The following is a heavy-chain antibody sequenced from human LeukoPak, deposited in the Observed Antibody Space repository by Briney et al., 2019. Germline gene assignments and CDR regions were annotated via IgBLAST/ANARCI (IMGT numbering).Heavy chain of an antibody. J-gene: IGHJ4*02. Sequence: PSETLSLTCTVSGGSISSYYWSWIRQPAGKGLEWIGRIYTSGSTNYNPSLKSRVTMSVDTSKNQFSLKLSSVTAADTAVYYCARVNVLLWFGELLEFDYWGQGTLVTVSS. CDR2: IYTSGST. CDR1: GGSISSYY. CDR3: ARVNVLLWFGELLEFDY. D-gene: IGHD3-10*01. V-gene: IGHV4-4*07.